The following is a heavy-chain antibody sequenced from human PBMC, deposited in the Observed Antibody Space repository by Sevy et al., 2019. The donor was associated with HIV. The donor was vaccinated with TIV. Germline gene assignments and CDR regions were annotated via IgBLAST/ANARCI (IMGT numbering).Heavy chain of an antibody. Sequence: GGSLRLSCAASEFTFSDYYISWIRQAPGKGLEWVTYISSRGSTIYYADSVKGRFTISRDNAKNSLYLQMNSLRAEDTAVYYCARVRYPYGSYYFDYWGQGTLVTVSS. J-gene: IGHJ4*02. CDR3: ARVRYPYGSYYFDY. CDR2: ISSRGSTI. V-gene: IGHV3-11*01. CDR1: EFTFSDYY. D-gene: IGHD3-10*01.